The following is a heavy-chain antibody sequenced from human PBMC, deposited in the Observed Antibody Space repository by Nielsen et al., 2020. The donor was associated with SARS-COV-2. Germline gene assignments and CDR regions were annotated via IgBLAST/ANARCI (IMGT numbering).Heavy chain of an antibody. D-gene: IGHD3-16*02. CDR3: ARDAGPYDYVWGSYRY. Sequence: GGSLRLSCAASGFTFSSYGMHWVRQAPGKGLEWVSYISSSSSTIYYADSVKGRFTISRDNAKNSLYLQMNSLRAEDTAVYYCARDAGPYDYVWGSYRYWGQGTLVTVSS. CDR1: GFTFSSYG. CDR2: ISSSSSTI. J-gene: IGHJ4*02. V-gene: IGHV3-48*01.